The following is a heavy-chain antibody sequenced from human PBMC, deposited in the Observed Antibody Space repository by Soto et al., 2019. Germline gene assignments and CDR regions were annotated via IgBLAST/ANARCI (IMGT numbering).Heavy chain of an antibody. V-gene: IGHV3-30*18. Sequence: QVQLVESGGGVVQPGRSLRLSCAASGFTFSSYGMHWVRQAPGKGLEWVAVISYDGSNKYYADSVKGRFTISRDNSKNTLYLQMNSLRAEDTAVYYCAKPGSDDAFDFWGQGTMVTVSS. J-gene: IGHJ3*01. D-gene: IGHD2-15*01. CDR2: ISYDGSNK. CDR1: GFTFSSYG. CDR3: AKPGSDDAFDF.